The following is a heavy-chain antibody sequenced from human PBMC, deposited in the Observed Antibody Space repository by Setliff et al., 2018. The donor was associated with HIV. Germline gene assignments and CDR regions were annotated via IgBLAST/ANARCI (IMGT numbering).Heavy chain of an antibody. CDR3: ARARTVDFWSDSLAH. J-gene: IGHJ4*02. D-gene: IGHD3-3*01. Sequence: PGGSLRLSCTASGFIFSRYGMHWVRQAPGKGLEWVAVISNDARQTYYAASVRGRFTISRDSTKNALYLKFYNPRPEDTAIYYCARARTVDFWSDSLAHWGQGTLVTVSS. CDR1: GFIFSRYG. V-gene: IGHV3-30*03. CDR2: ISNDARQT.